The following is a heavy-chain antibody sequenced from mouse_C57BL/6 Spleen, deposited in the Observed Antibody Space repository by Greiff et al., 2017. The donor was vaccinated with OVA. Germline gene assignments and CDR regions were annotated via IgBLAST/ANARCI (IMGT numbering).Heavy chain of an antibody. D-gene: IGHD4-1*01. J-gene: IGHJ1*03. Sequence: VQLQQPGAELVMPGASVKLSCKASGYTFTSYWMHWVKQRPGQGLEWIGEIDPSDSYTNYNQKFKGKSTLTVDKSSSTAYMQLSILTSEDSAVYYCARAILTGTGYFDVWGTGTTVTVSS. V-gene: IGHV1-69*01. CDR3: ARAILTGTGYFDV. CDR2: IDPSDSYT. CDR1: GYTFTSYW.